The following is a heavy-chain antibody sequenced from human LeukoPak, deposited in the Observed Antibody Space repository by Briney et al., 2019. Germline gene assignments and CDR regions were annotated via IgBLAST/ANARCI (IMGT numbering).Heavy chain of an antibody. J-gene: IGHJ6*03. Sequence: PGGSLRLSCAAAGFTFSDYGMNWVRQAPGKGLEWVSGISGSGISTYYADSVKGRFTISRDNSKNTLYLQMNSLRAEDTAVYYCAKEGSSTLYYYYYYMDVWGKGTTVTVSS. CDR2: ISGSGIST. D-gene: IGHD6-6*01. V-gene: IGHV3-23*01. CDR3: AKEGSSTLYYYYYYMDV. CDR1: GFTFSDYG.